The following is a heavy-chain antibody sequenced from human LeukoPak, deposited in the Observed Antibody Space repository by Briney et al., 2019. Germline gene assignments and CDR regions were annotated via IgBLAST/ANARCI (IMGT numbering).Heavy chain of an antibody. D-gene: IGHD3-22*01. CDR1: GYTSTGYY. V-gene: IGHV1-2*02. Sequence: ASVKVSCKASGYTSTGYYMHWVRQAPGQGLEWMGWINPNSGGTNYAQKFQGRVTMTRDTSINTAYMELSRLRSGDTAVYYCARGPDSSGFYPFDYWGQGTLVTVSS. J-gene: IGHJ4*01. CDR2: INPNSGGT. CDR3: ARGPDSSGFYPFDY.